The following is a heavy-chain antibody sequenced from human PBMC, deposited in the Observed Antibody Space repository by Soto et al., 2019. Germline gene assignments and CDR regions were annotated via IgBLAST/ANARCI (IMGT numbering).Heavy chain of an antibody. V-gene: IGHV1-69*02. CDR3: ARVRDQGTQLVT. Sequence: QVQLVQSGAEVKKPGSSVKVSCKASGGTLSSYSISWVRQAPGQGLEWMGRIIPIVGIANYAQEFQCRVTVTADTTADTPYIELWSTSAEDAAVLDCARVRDQGTQLVTWGQGTGVTVSP. CDR1: GGTLSSYS. J-gene: IGHJ5*02. CDR2: IIPIVGIA. D-gene: IGHD6-6*01.